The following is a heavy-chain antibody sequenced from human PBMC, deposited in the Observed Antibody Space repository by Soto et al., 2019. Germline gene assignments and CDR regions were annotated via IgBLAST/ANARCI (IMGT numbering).Heavy chain of an antibody. CDR1: GFTFSNHW. CDR3: ARDWYMDY. V-gene: IGHV3-7*04. Sequence: PGGSLRLSCAASGFTFSNHWINWIRQTPGRGLEWLAVIKQDGSEKYYVVSVKGRFTVSRDNAMNSAYLQMNSLRVDDTAVYYCARDWYMDYWGQGTLVTVSS. J-gene: IGHJ4*02. CDR2: IKQDGSEK. D-gene: IGHD1-20*01.